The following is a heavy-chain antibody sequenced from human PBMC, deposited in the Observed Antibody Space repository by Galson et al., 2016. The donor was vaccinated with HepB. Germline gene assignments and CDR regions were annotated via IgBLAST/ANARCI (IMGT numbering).Heavy chain of an antibody. CDR3: ARARSRGWSDAFDY. D-gene: IGHD6-19*01. Sequence: CAISGDSVSRNSAAWNWFRQSTSRGLEWLGRTYYRSKWYNDYRLSLKTRINISADTSRNEVSLQLKSVTLEDTAVYYCARARSRGWSDAFDYWGQGTLVTISS. J-gene: IGHJ4*02. CDR1: GDSVSRNSAA. V-gene: IGHV6-1*01. CDR2: TYYRSKWYN.